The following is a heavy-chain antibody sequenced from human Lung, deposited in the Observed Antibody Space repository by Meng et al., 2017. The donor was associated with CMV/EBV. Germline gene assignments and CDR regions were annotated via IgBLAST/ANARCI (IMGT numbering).Heavy chain of an antibody. CDR1: GGSISPYY. J-gene: IGHJ5*02. Sequence: SETLSPTCPVSGGSISPYYWSWIRQPPGKGLEWIGYIYYSGGTNYNPPLKSRVTIPVDTSKNQFSLKLTSVTAGDTAVYYCARHYCGSNVCYTDWFDPWGQGTLVTVSS. V-gene: IGHV4-59*01. CDR2: IYYSGGT. D-gene: IGHD2-2*02. CDR3: ARHYCGSNVCYTDWFDP.